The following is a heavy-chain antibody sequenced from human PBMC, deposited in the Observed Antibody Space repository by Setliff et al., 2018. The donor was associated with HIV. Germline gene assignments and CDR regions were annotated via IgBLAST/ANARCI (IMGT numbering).Heavy chain of an antibody. J-gene: IGHJ4*02. Sequence: SETLSLTCTVSGGSTTSSTYYWGWIRQPPGRGLEWIGSVSYTRRTYYNPSLKSRVTISSNTTRNQFSLNLGAVTAADTAVYYCATGEDSGTYGEPYDSWGQGALVTVSS. CDR2: VSYTRRT. D-gene: IGHD1-26*01. CDR1: GGSTTSSTYY. CDR3: ATGEDSGTYGEPYDS. V-gene: IGHV4-39*01.